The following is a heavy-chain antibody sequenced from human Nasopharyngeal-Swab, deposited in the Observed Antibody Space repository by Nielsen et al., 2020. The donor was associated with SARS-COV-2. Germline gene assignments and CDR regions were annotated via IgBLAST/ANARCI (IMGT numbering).Heavy chain of an antibody. J-gene: IGHJ6*02. CDR2: IFHTGTT. V-gene: IGHV4-4*02. CDR1: GGSVNSSNW. Sequence: LRETLSLTCTVSGGSVNSSNWWSWVRQPPGEGLEWIAEIFHTGTTNRNPSLRSRVTIEVDKSKNQVSLTLRSVTAADTAVYYCARDRPSYFESGSSVPRPYFYGMDVWGHGTTVTVSS. CDR3: ARDRPSYFESGSSVPRPYFYGMDV. D-gene: IGHD3-10*01.